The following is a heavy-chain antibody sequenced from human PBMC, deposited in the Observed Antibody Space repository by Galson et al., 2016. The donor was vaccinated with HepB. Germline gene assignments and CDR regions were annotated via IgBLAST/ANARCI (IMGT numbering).Heavy chain of an antibody. CDR1: GITFRTYD. Sequence: SLRLSCAASGITFRTYDMNWVRPAPGKGLEWVSYISRSGATLYSAASMKGRFTISRDNAKTSLYLQMNSLRAEDTAVYYCARLPQMQQVYNHPGLDVWGQGTTVTVSS. V-gene: IGHV3-48*03. D-gene: IGHD6-13*01. CDR2: ISRSGATL. J-gene: IGHJ6*02. CDR3: ARLPQMQQVYNHPGLDV.